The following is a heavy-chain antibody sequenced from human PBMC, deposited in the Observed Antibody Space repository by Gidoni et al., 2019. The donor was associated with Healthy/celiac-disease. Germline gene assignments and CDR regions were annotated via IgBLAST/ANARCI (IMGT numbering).Heavy chain of an antibody. Sequence: QVQLVQSGAEVKKPGASVKVSCKASGSTFTSYYMHWVRQAPGQGLEWMGIINPSGGSTSYAQKFQGRVTMTRDTSTSTVYMELSSLRSEDTAVYYCARDQEGIAAAPFLGYWGQGTLVTVSS. D-gene: IGHD6-13*01. CDR1: GSTFTSYY. CDR3: ARDQEGIAAAPFLGY. J-gene: IGHJ4*02. CDR2: INPSGGST. V-gene: IGHV1-46*01.